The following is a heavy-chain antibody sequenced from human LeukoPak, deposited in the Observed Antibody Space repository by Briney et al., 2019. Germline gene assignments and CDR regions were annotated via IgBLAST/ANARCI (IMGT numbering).Heavy chain of an antibody. CDR3: ARVCQSGGGMRYYDILTGANNCFDP. Sequence: SQTLSLTCAISGDSVSSNSAAWNWIRQSPSRGLEWLGRTYYRSKWYNDYAVSVKSRITINPDTSKSQFSLQLNSVTPEDTAVYYCARVCQSGGGMRYYDILTGANNCFDPWGQGTLVTVSS. V-gene: IGHV6-1*01. J-gene: IGHJ5*02. D-gene: IGHD3-9*01. CDR2: TYYRSKWYN. CDR1: GDSVSSNSAA.